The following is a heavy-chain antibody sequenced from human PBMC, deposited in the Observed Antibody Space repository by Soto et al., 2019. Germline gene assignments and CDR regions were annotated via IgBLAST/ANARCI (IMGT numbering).Heavy chain of an antibody. D-gene: IGHD6-19*01. J-gene: IGHJ4*02. CDR2: ISTSGATR. CDR3: ARFFGSGFDY. CDR1: GFTFSTDS. V-gene: IGHV3-48*02. Sequence: EVQLVESGGGLVQPGGSLRLSCVASGFTFSTDSMKWVRQAPGKGLEWVAHISTSGATRYYADSVKGRFTISRDNAKTSLYLQMDNLRNEDTAVYYCARFFGSGFDYWGQGTLVTVSS.